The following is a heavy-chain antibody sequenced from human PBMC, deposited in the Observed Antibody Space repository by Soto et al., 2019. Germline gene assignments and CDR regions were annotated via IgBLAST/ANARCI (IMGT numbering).Heavy chain of an antibody. V-gene: IGHV3-53*01. CDR2: IYSGDNT. CDR1: VFTFSTNY. CDR3: ARGAAMVLFDY. J-gene: IGHJ4*02. Sequence: GGSLRLSCAVSVFTFSTNYMSWVRQAPGKGLEWVSVIYSGDNTYYADSVKGRFTISRDNSKNTLYLQMNSLRAEDTAVYYCARGAAMVLFDYWGQGTLVTVSS. D-gene: IGHD5-18*01.